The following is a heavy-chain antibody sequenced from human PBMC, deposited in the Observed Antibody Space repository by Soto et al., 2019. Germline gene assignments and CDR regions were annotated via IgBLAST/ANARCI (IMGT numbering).Heavy chain of an antibody. CDR3: TKEGLFWSGSFES. CDR1: GFTFRSYP. Sequence: GGSLRLSCAASGFTFRSYPMHWVRQAPGKGLEWVAIVSYDGITKYADSVKGRFTISRDNSNNTLFLQMNSLRTEDTAVYYCTKEGLFWSGSFESWGQGTLVTVSS. D-gene: IGHD3-3*01. CDR2: VSYDGITK. J-gene: IGHJ4*02. V-gene: IGHV3-30-3*02.